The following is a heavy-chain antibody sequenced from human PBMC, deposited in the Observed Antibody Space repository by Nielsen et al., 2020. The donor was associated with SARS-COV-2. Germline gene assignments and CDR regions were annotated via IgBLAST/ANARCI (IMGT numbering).Heavy chain of an antibody. CDR3: ASIAPGVD. J-gene: IGHJ4*02. D-gene: IGHD6-13*01. Sequence: SLKISCAASGFTFDDYAMHWVRQAPGKGLEWVSGISWNSGSIGYADSVKGRFTISRDNAKNSLYLQMNSLRAEDTALYYCASIAPGVDWGQGTLVTVSS. CDR2: ISWNSGSI. V-gene: IGHV3-9*01. CDR1: GFTFDDYA.